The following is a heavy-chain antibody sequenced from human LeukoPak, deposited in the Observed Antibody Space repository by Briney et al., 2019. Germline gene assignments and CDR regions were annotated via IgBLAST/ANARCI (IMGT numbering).Heavy chain of an antibody. J-gene: IGHJ4*02. CDR3: ARADLGNLAAAGI. CDR1: GYTFTSYG. V-gene: IGHV1-18*01. Sequence: ASVKLSCNASGYTFTSYGISWVRQAPGQGLEWMGWSSAYNGNTNYAQKLQGRVTITTDTSTSTAYMELRSLRSDDTAVYDCARADLGNLAAAGIWGQGTLVTVSS. CDR2: SSAYNGNT. D-gene: IGHD6-13*01.